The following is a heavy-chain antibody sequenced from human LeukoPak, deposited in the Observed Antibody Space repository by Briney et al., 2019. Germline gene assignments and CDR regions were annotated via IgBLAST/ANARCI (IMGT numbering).Heavy chain of an antibody. V-gene: IGHV4-39*07. CDR2: IYYSGST. CDR1: GGSISSSSYY. J-gene: IGHJ5*02. CDR3: ARDITPVNYYGSNNWFDP. D-gene: IGHD3-10*01. Sequence: SETLSLTCTVSGGSISSSSYYWGWIRQPPGKGLEWIGSIYYSGSTYYNPSLKSRVTISVDTSKNQFSLKLSSVTAADTAVYYCARDITPVNYYGSNNWFDPWGQGTLVTVSS.